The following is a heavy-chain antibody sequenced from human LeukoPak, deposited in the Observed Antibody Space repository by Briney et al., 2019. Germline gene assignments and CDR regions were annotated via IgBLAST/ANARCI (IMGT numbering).Heavy chain of an antibody. CDR2: INSDGRST. V-gene: IGHV3-74*01. CDR1: GFTFSSYW. CDR3: ARVGCSSTSCYRVYYFDY. D-gene: IGHD2-2*01. Sequence: GGSLRLSCAASGFTFSSYWMHWVRQAPGKGLVWVSRINSDGRSTSYADSVKGRFTISRDNAKNTLYLQMNSLRAEDTAVYYCARVGCSSTSCYRVYYFDYWGQGTLVTVSS. J-gene: IGHJ4*02.